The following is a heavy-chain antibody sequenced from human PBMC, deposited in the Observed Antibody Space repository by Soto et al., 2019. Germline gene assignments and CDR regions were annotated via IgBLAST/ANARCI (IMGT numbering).Heavy chain of an antibody. V-gene: IGHV4-30-2*01. CDR2: IYHSGST. J-gene: IGHJ4*02. CDR3: ASSYCSGGSCYSIPFDY. Sequence: QLQLQESGSGLVKPSQTLSLTCAVSGGSISSGGYSWSWIRQPPGKGLEWIGYIYHSGSTYYNPSLKKRVTISVDRSKHQFSLKLRSVTAADTAVYYCASSYCSGGSCYSIPFDYWGQGTLVTVSS. D-gene: IGHD2-15*01. CDR1: GGSISSGGYS.